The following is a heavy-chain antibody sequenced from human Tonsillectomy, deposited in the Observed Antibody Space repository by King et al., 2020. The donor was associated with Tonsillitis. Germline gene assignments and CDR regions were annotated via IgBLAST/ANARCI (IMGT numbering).Heavy chain of an antibody. Sequence: VQLQESGPGLVKPSETLSLTCTVSGGSISSYYWSWIRQPPGKGLEWIGYIYYSGSTNYNPSLKSRVTISVDTSKNQFSLKMSSVTAADTAVYYCARHSSGWSESAFDIWGQGTMVTVSS. V-gene: IGHV4-59*01. CDR2: IYYSGST. D-gene: IGHD6-19*01. CDR3: ARHSSGWSESAFDI. J-gene: IGHJ3*02. CDR1: GGSISSYY.